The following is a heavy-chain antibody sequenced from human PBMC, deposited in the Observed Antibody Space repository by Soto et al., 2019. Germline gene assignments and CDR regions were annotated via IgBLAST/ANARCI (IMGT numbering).Heavy chain of an antibody. D-gene: IGHD5-12*01. Sequence: QLQLKESGPGLVKPSETLSLTCAVSGVTISTYYWSWIRQPPGKGLEWIGYNYHSGPTNYNPSLKRRVTISVDTSKTQFSLRLTSATAADTAIYFCVREAYIGYGHAIDRWGPGTLFTVAA. CDR3: VREAYIGYGHAIDR. CDR2: NYHSGPT. CDR1: GVTISTYY. J-gene: IGHJ5*02. V-gene: IGHV4-59*01.